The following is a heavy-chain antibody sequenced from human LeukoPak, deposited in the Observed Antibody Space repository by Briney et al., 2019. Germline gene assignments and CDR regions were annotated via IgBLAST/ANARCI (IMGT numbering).Heavy chain of an antibody. D-gene: IGHD1-26*01. CDR2: IKQDGSEK. J-gene: IGHJ4*02. Sequence: GGSLRLSCAASGFTFSSYWMSWVRQAPGKGLEWVANIKQDGSEKYYVDSVKSRFTISRDNAKNSLYLQMNSLRAEDTAVYYCARDAYSGSFDYWGQGTLVTVSS. V-gene: IGHV3-7*01. CDR3: ARDAYSGSFDY. CDR1: GFTFSSYW.